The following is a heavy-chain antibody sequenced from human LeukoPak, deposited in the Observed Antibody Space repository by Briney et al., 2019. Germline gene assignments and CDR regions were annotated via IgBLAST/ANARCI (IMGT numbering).Heavy chain of an antibody. Sequence: GGSLRLSCAASGFAFSNYAIHWVRQAPGKGLEWVTVISYDGSNKYYADSVKGRFTISRDNSKNTLYLQMNSLRAEDTAVYYCARPDYGDSGDYWGQGTLVTVSS. V-gene: IGHV3-30-3*01. CDR2: ISYDGSNK. D-gene: IGHD4-17*01. CDR1: GFAFSNYA. CDR3: ARPDYGDSGDY. J-gene: IGHJ4*02.